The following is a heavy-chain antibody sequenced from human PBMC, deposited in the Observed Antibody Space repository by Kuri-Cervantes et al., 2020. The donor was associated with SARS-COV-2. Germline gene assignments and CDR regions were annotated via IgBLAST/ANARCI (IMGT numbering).Heavy chain of an antibody. CDR3: ARELGLTTVNWFDP. J-gene: IGHJ5*01. Sequence: SETLSLTCTVSGGSISSYYWSWIRQPPGKGLEWIGYIYYSGSTNYNPSLKSRVTISVDTSKNQFSLKLSSVTAADTAVYYCARELGLTTVNWFDPWGQGTTVTVSS. D-gene: IGHD4-17*01. CDR1: GGSISSYY. V-gene: IGHV4-59*01. CDR2: IYYSGST.